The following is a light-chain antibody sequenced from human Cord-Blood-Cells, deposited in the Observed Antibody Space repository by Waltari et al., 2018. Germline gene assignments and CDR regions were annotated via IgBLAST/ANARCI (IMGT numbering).Light chain of an antibody. CDR1: RSVSSSY. CDR2: GAS. J-gene: IGKJ4*01. V-gene: IGKV3-20*01. Sequence: VFTLSLGTLSMSPRQRATLSCRASRSVSSSYLAWYQQKPGHAPRLLIYGASSRATGIPARFSGSGSGTDFTLTISCLQPEDFAAYYCQQYGSYPRTFGGGTKVEIK. CDR3: QQYGSYPRT.